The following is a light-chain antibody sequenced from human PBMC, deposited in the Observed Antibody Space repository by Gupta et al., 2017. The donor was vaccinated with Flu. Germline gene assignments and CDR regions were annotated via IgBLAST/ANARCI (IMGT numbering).Light chain of an antibody. CDR3: AAWDDSLSGQV. Sequence: QSVLTQPPSASGPPGQRVTLSCSGGASTIRSNYVPWYQQLPGSAPKLLIDRNNERPSGVPDRFSGAKSGTSASLAIGGLRSEDEADYYCAAWDDSLSGQVFGTGTKVTVL. CDR1: ASTIRSNY. CDR2: RNN. V-gene: IGLV1-47*01. J-gene: IGLJ1*01.